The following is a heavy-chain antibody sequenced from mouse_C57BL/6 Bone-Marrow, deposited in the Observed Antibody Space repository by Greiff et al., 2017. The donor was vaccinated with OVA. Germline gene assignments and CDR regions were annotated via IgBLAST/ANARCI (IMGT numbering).Heavy chain of an antibody. D-gene: IGHD5-5*01. CDR3: ARGLPYYFDY. V-gene: IGHV1-54*01. CDR2: INPGSGGT. J-gene: IGHJ2*01. Sequence: QVQLKESGAELVRPGTSVKVSCKASGYAFTNYLIEWVKQRPGQGLEWIGVINPGSGGTNYNEKFKGKATLTADKSSSTAYMQLSSLTSEDPAVYFCARGLPYYFDYWGQGTTLTVSS. CDR1: GYAFTNYL.